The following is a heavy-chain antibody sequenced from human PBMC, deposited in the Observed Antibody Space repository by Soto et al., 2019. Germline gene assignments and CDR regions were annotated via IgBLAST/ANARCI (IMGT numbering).Heavy chain of an antibody. Sequence: PSETLSLTCAVSGGSLSSSAYSWSWIRQPPGKGLEWIGFIYQSGSTYYNPSLKSRVTMSLDRPKNQFSLKLSSVTAADTAVYYCARELLFYDSDGFSWDDAFDIWGQGTMVPSPQ. J-gene: IGHJ3*02. V-gene: IGHV4-30-2*01. CDR1: GGSLSSSAYS. CDR2: IYQSGST. D-gene: IGHD3-22*01. CDR3: ARELLFYDSDGFSWDDAFDI.